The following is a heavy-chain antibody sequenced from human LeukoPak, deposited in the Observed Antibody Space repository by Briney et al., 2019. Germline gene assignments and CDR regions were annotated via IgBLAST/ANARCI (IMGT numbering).Heavy chain of an antibody. V-gene: IGHV3-23*01. Sequence: GGSLRLSCEASGFTFSSYAMSWVRQAPGKGLEWVSAISGSGGSTYYADSVKGRFTISRDTSKNTVSPQMNSLRAEDTAVYYCAGDKTTGGWYEFDYWGQGTLVAVSS. J-gene: IGHJ4*02. CDR2: ISGSGGST. CDR1: GFTFSSYA. CDR3: AGDKTTGGWYEFDY. D-gene: IGHD6-19*01.